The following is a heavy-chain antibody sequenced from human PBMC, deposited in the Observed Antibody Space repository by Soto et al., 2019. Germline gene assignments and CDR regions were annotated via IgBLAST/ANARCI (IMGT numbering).Heavy chain of an antibody. CDR1: GGSINNYY. V-gene: IGHV4-59*01. D-gene: IGHD3-10*01. CDR2: ISYTGST. J-gene: IGHJ6*02. Sequence: QVQLQESGPGLLKPSETLSLTCTVSGGSINNYYWSWVRQSPGKGLEWIAYISYTGSTNYNPSLKSRATISVDTSKNQFSLNLSSVTAADLAVYYCARDGSSGGMDVWGQGTTVTVSS. CDR3: ARDGSSGGMDV.